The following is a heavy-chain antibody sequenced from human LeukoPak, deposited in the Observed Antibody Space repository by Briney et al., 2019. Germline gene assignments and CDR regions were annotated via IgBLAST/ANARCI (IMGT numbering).Heavy chain of an antibody. J-gene: IGHJ6*03. CDR3: SRGRGVFQYYLDV. CDR2: INHVGIT. Sequence: SETLSLTDRFSGASFSEYFWTWTRQPPGKGLEWIGEINHVGITNYNPSLKSRVTMSVDSSKKQFSLNLTSVTAADTAVYSRSRGRGVFQYYLDVWGKGTTVTVSS. D-gene: IGHD2-21*01. CDR1: GASFSEYF. V-gene: IGHV4-34*01.